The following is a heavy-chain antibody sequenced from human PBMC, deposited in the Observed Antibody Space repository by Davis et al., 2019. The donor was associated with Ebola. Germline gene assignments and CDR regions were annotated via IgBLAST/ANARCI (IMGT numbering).Heavy chain of an antibody. CDR1: GLTFSTYT. CDR2: ISSSSTYV. CDR3: ARGRGGSWGTAYFDY. D-gene: IGHD2-15*01. Sequence: GGSLRLSCAASGLTFSTYTLNWVRQAPGKGLEWVSSISSSSTYVYYADSVKGRFTVSRDTSKNTLFLQMNSLRAEDTAVYYCARGRGGSWGTAYFDYWGQGTLVTVSS. V-gene: IGHV3-21*01. J-gene: IGHJ4*02.